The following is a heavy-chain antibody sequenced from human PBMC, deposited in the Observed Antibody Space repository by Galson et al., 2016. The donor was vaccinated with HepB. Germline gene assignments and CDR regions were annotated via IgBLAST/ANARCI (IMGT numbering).Heavy chain of an antibody. J-gene: IGHJ4*02. CDR1: GFTFSNYA. Sequence: SLRLSCAASGFTFSNYAMHWVRQVPGRGLEWVAVIWFDGSTQYYADSVRGRLTISRDNSKNTLYLEMNSLRVEDTAVYYCARDRLYDSGCHFQASDHWGQGTLVNVAS. CDR2: IWFDGSTQ. D-gene: IGHD3-22*01. V-gene: IGHV3-33*01. CDR3: ARDRLYDSGCHFQASDH.